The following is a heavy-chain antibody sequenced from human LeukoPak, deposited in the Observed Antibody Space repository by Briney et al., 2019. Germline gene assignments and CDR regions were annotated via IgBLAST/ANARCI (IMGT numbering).Heavy chain of an antibody. V-gene: IGHV4-38-2*02. J-gene: IGHJ4*02. CDR2: IYHSGST. CDR3: ARTDGKLLPPRF. D-gene: IGHD4-23*01. Sequence: PSETLSLTCIVSGASISSGYYWGWIRQPTGKGLECIGSIYHSGSTYYNPSLRGRVTISVDTSKNQFSLKLSSVTAADTAVYYCARTDGKLLPPRFWGQGTLVTVSS. CDR1: GASISSGYY.